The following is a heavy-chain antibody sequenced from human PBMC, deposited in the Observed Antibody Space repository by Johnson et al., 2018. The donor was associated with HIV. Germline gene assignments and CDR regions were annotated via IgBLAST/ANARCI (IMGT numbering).Heavy chain of an antibody. CDR1: GFTFSNAW. J-gene: IGHJ3*02. V-gene: IGHV3-15*01. CDR3: STDLILSYYGSGLRDAFDI. Sequence: VQLVESGGGLVKPGGSLRLSCAASGFTFSNAWMSWVRQAPGKGLEWVGRIKSKTDGGTTDYAAPVKGRFTISRDDSKNTLYLQMNSLKTEDPAVYYCSTDLILSYYGSGLRDAFDIWGQGTMVTVSS. CDR2: IKSKTDGGTT. D-gene: IGHD3-10*01.